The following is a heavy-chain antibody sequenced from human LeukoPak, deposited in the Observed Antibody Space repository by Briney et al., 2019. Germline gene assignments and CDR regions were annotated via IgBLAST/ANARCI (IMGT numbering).Heavy chain of an antibody. CDR1: GFTFSSYA. V-gene: IGHV3-30-3*01. J-gene: IGHJ4*02. CDR2: ISYDGSNK. Sequence: PGRSLRLSYAASGFTFSSYAMHWVRQAPCKGLEWVAVISYDGSNKYYADSVKGRFTISRDNSKNTLYLQMNSLRAEDTAVYYCARDVDIVATITLDYWGQGTLVTVSS. CDR3: ARDVDIVATITLDY. D-gene: IGHD5-12*01.